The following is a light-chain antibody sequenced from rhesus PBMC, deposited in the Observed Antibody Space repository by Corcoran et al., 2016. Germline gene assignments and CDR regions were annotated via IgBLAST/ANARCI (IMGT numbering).Light chain of an antibody. CDR3: LQYNTKPLT. Sequence: DIQMTQSPSSLSASVGDRVTITCRASQGISTSLNWYQQKPGKAPKRRIYAASSLESGVPSRVSGSVSGTDCTLTISNLQPEDFATYDCLQYNTKPLTFGPGTKVHIK. CDR1: QGISTS. CDR2: AAS. V-gene: IGKV1-43*01. J-gene: IGKJ3*01.